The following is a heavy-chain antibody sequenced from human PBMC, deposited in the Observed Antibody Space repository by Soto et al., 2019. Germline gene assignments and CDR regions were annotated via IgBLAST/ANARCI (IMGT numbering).Heavy chain of an antibody. D-gene: IGHD2-2*02. CDR2: ISAGGST. J-gene: IGHJ4*02. CDR1: GFTFSDYA. CDR3: ANVPIWCSSTSCYTEGFDY. V-gene: IGHV3-23*01. Sequence: GGSLRLSCTASGFTFSDYAMSWVRQPPGKGPEWVSVISAGGSTYYADSVKGRFTVSRANSKNTLYLQMNSLRAEDTAVYYCANVPIWCSSTSCYTEGFDYWGQGTLVTGSS.